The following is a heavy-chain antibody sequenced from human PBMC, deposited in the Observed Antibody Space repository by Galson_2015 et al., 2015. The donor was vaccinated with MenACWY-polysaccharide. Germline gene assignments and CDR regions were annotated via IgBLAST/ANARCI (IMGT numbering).Heavy chain of an antibody. CDR2: MNPNSGNT. Sequence: SVKVSCKAAGYTFTSYDINWVRQAAGQGLEWMGWMNPNSGNTGYAQKFQGRVTMTSNSAMTTAYMELSSLRSEDTAVYYCARIIARKYTFADSWGQGPLVTVSS. D-gene: IGHD2-21*01. CDR3: ARIIARKYTFADS. J-gene: IGHJ4*02. V-gene: IGHV1-8*01. CDR1: GYTFTSYD.